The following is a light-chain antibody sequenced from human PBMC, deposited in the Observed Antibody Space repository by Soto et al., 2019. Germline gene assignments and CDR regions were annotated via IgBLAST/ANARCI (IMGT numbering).Light chain of an antibody. J-gene: IGKJ1*01. V-gene: IGKV3-15*01. CDR1: QTIYSN. CDR2: RAS. Sequence: IVMTQSPATLSVSPGERATLSCRAGQTIYSNVAWYQQRPGQAPRLLIYRASTRATGVPARFSGSGSGAAFTLTISRLEPEDFAVYYCQQYGSSPGTFGQGTKVDI. CDR3: QQYGSSPGT.